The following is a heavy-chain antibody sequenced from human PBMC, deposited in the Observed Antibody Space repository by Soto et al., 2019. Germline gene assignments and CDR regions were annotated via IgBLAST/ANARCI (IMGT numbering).Heavy chain of an antibody. CDR2: LYNGETS. CDR1: GFTVSRSY. CDR3: ARLGYFEDSGYSYFES. V-gene: IGHV3-53*01. D-gene: IGHD3-22*01. Sequence: EVQLVQSGGGLVRPGGSQRLSCGVSGFTVSRSYMTWLRQAPGKGLEWFSSLYNGETSYYADSVKGRFTVSRDNSESTLSLQMNSLRPEDTAVYYCARLGYFEDSGYSYFESWGHGTLVTVSS. J-gene: IGHJ5*01.